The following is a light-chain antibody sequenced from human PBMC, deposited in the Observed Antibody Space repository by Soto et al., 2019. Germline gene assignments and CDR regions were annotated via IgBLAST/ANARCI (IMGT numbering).Light chain of an antibody. CDR1: QRITTY. CDR2: TAA. V-gene: IGKV1-39*01. J-gene: IGKJ2*01. CDR3: QQSYSTPFT. Sequence: IHMTQSPSSLSASVGDRVTITCRASQRITTYLNWYQQKPGKAPNLLTSTAATLQAGVPSRFSGSGSGTDFTLTITTLQPEDFATYFCQQSYSTPFTFGQGTKLEIK.